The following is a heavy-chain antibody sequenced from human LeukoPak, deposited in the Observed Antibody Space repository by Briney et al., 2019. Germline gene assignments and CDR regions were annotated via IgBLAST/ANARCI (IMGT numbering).Heavy chain of an antibody. J-gene: IGHJ4*02. CDR2: ISAYNGNT. V-gene: IGHV1-18*04. CDR3: AITPGSSSWSDPPGNFDY. D-gene: IGHD6-13*01. CDR1: SYTFTRDG. Sequence: ASGKASCKASSYTFTRDGASWVRHSPKEGREWMGLISAYNGNTNYAKKLQGRVTITTDTYTSTAYMELRSMRSDHTAVYYCAITPGSSSWSDPPGNFDYWGQGTLVTVSS.